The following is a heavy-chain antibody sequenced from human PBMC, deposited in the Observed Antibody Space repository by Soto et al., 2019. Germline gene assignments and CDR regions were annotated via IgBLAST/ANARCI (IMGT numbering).Heavy chain of an antibody. CDR3: ARSVPGGPYGMDV. Sequence: QVQLQESGPGLVKPSQTLSLTCTVSGGSISSGGYYWSWIRQHPGKGLEWIGYIYYSGSTYYNPSLKRRFTISVDTSKNQFALKLSSVTAADTAVYYCARSVPGGPYGMDVWGQGIKVTVSS. CDR1: GGSISSGGYY. V-gene: IGHV4-31*03. J-gene: IGHJ6*02. D-gene: IGHD2-15*01. CDR2: IYYSGST.